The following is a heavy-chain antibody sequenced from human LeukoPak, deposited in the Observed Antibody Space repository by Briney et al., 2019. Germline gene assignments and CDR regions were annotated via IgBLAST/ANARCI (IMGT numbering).Heavy chain of an antibody. D-gene: IGHD3-10*01. CDR3: AKHRKARSVIMDYYFDD. Sequence: PGGSLRRSCGAAGFTFSTYAMSWVRQGPLKGLEWVTAIGGSGGNTDYADSGKGRFIISRDNSKNAVYLQMNSQRAEDSGVYYRAKHRKARSVIMDYYFDDWGQGTLVTVSS. CDR2: IGGSGGNT. J-gene: IGHJ4*02. V-gene: IGHV3-23*01. CDR1: GFTFSTYA.